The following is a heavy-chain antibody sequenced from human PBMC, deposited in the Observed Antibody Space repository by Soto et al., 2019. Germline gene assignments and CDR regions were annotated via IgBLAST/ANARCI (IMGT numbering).Heavy chain of an antibody. Sequence: SETLSLTCAVSGGSXGSGGXXXXXXXQPPGKGLEWIGYIYHSGSTYYNPSLKSRVTISVDRSKNQFSLKLSSVTAADTAVYYCARGDYGDYTFDYWGQGTLVTVSS. D-gene: IGHD4-17*01. J-gene: IGHJ4*02. CDR1: GGSXGSGGXX. CDR3: ARGDYGDYTFDY. CDR2: IYHSGST. V-gene: IGHV4-30-2*01.